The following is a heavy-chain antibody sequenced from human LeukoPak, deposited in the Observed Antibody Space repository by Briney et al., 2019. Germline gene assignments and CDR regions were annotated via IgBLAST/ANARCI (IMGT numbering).Heavy chain of an antibody. V-gene: IGHV3-21*01. D-gene: IGHD3-10*01. CDR3: ARAMGQLWFGELTFGVDY. CDR2: ISSSSSYI. J-gene: IGHJ4*02. Sequence: GGSLRLSCAASGFTFSSYSMNWVRQAPGKGLEWVSSISSSSSYIYYADSVKGRFTISRDNAKNSLYLQMNSLRAEDTAVYYCARAMGQLWFGELTFGVDYWGQGTLVTVSS. CDR1: GFTFSSYS.